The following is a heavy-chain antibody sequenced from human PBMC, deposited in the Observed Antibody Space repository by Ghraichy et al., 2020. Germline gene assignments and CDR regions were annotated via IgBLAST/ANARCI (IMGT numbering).Heavy chain of an antibody. J-gene: IGHJ5*02. D-gene: IGHD3-10*02. V-gene: IGHV3-30*02. CDR1: GFTFSSYG. Sequence: GGSLRLSCAASGFTFSSYGMHWVRQAPGKGLEWVAFIRYDGSNKYYAYSVKGRFTISRDNSKNTLYLQMNSLRAEDTAVYYCAKEEGRCSEGYNWFDPWGQGTLVTVSS. CDR2: IRYDGSNK. CDR3: AKEEGRCSEGYNWFDP.